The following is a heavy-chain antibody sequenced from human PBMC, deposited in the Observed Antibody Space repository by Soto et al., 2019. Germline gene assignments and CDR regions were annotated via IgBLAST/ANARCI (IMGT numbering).Heavy chain of an antibody. CDR2: ISAYNGNT. CDR1: GYTFTSYG. CDR3: ARATGTTFFPRILGTYYYYGMDV. J-gene: IGHJ6*02. D-gene: IGHD1-1*01. Sequence: ASVKVSCKASGYTFTSYGISWVRQAPGQGLEWMGWISAYNGNTNYAQKLQGRVTMTTDTSTSTAYMELRSLRSDDTAVYYCARATGTTFFPRILGTYYYYGMDVWGQGTTVTVSS. V-gene: IGHV1-18*01.